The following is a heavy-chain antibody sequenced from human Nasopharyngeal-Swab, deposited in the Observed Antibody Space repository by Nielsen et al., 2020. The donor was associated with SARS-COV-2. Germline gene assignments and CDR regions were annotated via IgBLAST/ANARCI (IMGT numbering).Heavy chain of an antibody. J-gene: IGHJ4*02. Sequence: GSLRLSCTVSGGSISSYYRSWIRQPPGKGLEWIGYIYYSGSTNYNPSLKSRVTISVDTSKNQFSLKLSSVTAADTAVYYCASGLNWFPFDYWGQGTLVTVSS. CDR3: ASGLNWFPFDY. CDR2: IYYSGST. V-gene: IGHV4-59*01. CDR1: GGSISSYY. D-gene: IGHD3-9*01.